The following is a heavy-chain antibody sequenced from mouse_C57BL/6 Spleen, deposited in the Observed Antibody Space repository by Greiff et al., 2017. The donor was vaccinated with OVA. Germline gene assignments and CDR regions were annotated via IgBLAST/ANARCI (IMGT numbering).Heavy chain of an antibody. CDR3: ARHYYGSSQGYARDY. D-gene: IGHD1-1*01. CDR1: GYTFTDYY. Sequence: VQLQQSGPELVKPGASVKISCKASGYTFTDYYINWVKQRPGQGLEWIGWIFPGSGSTYYNEKFKGKATLTVDKSSSTAYMLLSSLTSEDSAVYFCARHYYGSSQGYARDYWGQGTSVTVSS. J-gene: IGHJ4*01. CDR2: IFPGSGST. V-gene: IGHV1-75*01.